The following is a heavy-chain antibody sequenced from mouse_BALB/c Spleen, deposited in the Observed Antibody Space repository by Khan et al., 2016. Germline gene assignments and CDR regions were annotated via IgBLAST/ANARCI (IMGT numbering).Heavy chain of an antibody. J-gene: IGHJ4*01. CDR2: ISTYYGDT. CDR1: GYTFTDYA. D-gene: IGHD2-1*01. CDR3: TREGLNYDYAMDY. V-gene: IGHV1S137*01. Sequence: QLVQSGAELVRPGVSVKISCKGSGYTFTDYAMHWVKQSHAKSLEWIGVISTYYGDTSYNQKFEGKATMTVDKSSSTAYMELARLTSEDSAIYYCTREGLNYDYAMDYWGQGTSVTVSS.